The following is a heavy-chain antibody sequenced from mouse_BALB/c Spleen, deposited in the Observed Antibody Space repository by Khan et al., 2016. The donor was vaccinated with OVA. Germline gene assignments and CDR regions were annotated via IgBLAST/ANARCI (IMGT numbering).Heavy chain of an antibody. CDR2: INPSSGYT. Sequence: QVQLQQPGAELARPGASVKMSCKASGYTFTSYTMHWVKQRPGQGLEWIGYINPSSGYTNYNQKFKDKATLTADRSSSTAYMQLTSLTSEDSAVYCCTRKYCNYAAMDYWGQGTSVTVSS. J-gene: IGHJ4*01. V-gene: IGHV1-4*01. CDR1: GYTFTSYT. CDR3: TRKYCNYAAMDY. D-gene: IGHD2-10*02.